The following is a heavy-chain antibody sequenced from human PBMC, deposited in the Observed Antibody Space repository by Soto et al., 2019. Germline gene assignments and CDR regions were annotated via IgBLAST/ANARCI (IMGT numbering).Heavy chain of an antibody. J-gene: IGHJ4*02. Sequence: GGSLRLSCAASGFTVSSNYMSWVRQAPGKGLEWVSVIYSGGSTYYADSVKGRFTISRDNSKNTLYLQMNSLRAEDTAVYYCATPFYNFGEVGGSFCRPPPAYWGQGTLVTVSS. D-gene: IGHD3-3*01. CDR1: GFTVSSNY. CDR3: ATPFYNFGEVGGSFCRPPPAY. V-gene: IGHV3-53*01. CDR2: IYSGGST.